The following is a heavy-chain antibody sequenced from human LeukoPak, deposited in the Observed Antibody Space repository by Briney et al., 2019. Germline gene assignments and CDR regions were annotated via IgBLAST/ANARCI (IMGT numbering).Heavy chain of an antibody. Sequence: SVKVSCKASGGTFSSYAISWVRQAPGQGLERMGGIIPIFGTANYAQKFQGRVTITADESTSTAYMELSSLRSEDTAVYYCARGGGDGYNHDYYYGMDVWGQGTTVTVSS. J-gene: IGHJ6*02. CDR1: GGTFSSYA. CDR2: IIPIFGTA. CDR3: ARGGGDGYNHDYYYGMDV. D-gene: IGHD5-24*01. V-gene: IGHV1-69*13.